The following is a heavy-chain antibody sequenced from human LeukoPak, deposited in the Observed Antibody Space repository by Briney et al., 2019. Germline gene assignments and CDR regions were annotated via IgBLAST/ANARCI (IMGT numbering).Heavy chain of an antibody. V-gene: IGHV4-30-4*08. Sequence: SQTLSLTCTVSGGSISSGDYYWSWIRQPPGKGLEWIGEINHSGSTNYNPSLKGRVTISVDTSKNQFSLKLSSVTAADTAVYYCARGVYSSGSLGYWGQGTLVTVSS. CDR1: GGSISSGDYY. D-gene: IGHD6-19*01. J-gene: IGHJ4*02. CDR2: INHSGST. CDR3: ARGVYSSGSLGY.